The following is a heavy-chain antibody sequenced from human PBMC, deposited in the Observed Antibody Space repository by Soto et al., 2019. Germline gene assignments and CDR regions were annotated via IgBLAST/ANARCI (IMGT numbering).Heavy chain of an antibody. CDR1: GYSFTSYW. J-gene: IGHJ6*02. D-gene: IGHD6-13*01. V-gene: IGHV5-10-1*01. CDR2: IDPSDSYT. CDR3: AWVQTLAAPMYL. Sequence: GESLKISCKGSGYSFTSYWISWVRQMPGKGLEWMGRIDPSDSYTNYSPSFQGHVTISADKSISTAYLQWSSLKASDTAMYYCAWVQTLAAPMYLWCQGPKLPVSS.